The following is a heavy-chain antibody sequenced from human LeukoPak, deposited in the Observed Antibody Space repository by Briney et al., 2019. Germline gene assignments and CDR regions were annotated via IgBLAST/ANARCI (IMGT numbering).Heavy chain of an antibody. CDR2: IYNDGST. J-gene: IGHJ4*02. V-gene: IGHV3-53*05. CDR3: ARGPWDC. Sequence: GGSLRRSCAASGFAVSRNYMTWVRQAPGKGLEWVSVIYNDGSTFYADSVKGRFTISKDNAKNTVYLQMNSLRVEDTAVYYCARGPWDCWGQGTLVTVSS. CDR1: GFAVSRNY.